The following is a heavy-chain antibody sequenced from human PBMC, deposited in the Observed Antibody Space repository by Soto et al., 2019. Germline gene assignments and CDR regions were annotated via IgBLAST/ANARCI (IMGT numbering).Heavy chain of an antibody. CDR3: ARDQPGYSYGYGLGY. CDR1: GFTFNSYS. CDR2: ISSSSTTK. V-gene: IGHV3-48*01. Sequence: GGSLRLSCAASGFTFNSYSMNWVRQAPGKGLEWVSYISSSSTTKYYTDSVKGRFTISRDNAKNSLYLQMNSLRAEDTAVYYCARDQPGYSYGYGLGYWGQGTLVTVSS. J-gene: IGHJ4*02. D-gene: IGHD5-18*01.